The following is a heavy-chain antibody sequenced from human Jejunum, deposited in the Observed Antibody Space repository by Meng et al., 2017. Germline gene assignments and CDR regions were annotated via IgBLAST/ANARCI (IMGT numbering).Heavy chain of an antibody. CDR3: VRVPLYDNNDYYLADLDY. D-gene: IGHD3-22*01. CDR2: SYNSGST. CDR1: GGSIDGAKYY. Sequence: LRLSCTVSGGSIDGAKYYWNWIRQPAGKGLEWIGRSYNSGSTNYNPSLQNRVTISMDTSKNQFYLRLTSVTPADTAVYYCVRVPLYDNNDYYLADLDYWGQGTLVTVSS. V-gene: IGHV4-61*02. J-gene: IGHJ4*02.